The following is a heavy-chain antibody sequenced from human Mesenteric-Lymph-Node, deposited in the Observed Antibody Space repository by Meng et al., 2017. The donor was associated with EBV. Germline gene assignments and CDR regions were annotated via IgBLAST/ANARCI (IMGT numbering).Heavy chain of an antibody. CDR1: GHIFTDYY. D-gene: IGHD6-19*01. Sequence: QGRLVQSGAEVKKPGASVRVSCKTSGHIFTDYYIHWVRQGPGRGPEWMGRIRPNSGATHYAQTFEDRVTMTRDTSISTVYMELSRLRSDDTAIYFCARDGVDPVAAFWGQGTLVTVSS. CDR3: ARDGVDPVAAF. J-gene: IGHJ4*02. V-gene: IGHV1-2*06. CDR2: IRPNSGAT.